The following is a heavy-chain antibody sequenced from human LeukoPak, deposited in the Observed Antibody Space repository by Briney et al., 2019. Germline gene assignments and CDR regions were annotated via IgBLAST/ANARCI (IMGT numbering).Heavy chain of an antibody. Sequence: ASVKVSCKASGYTFTGYYMHWVRQAPGQGLEWMGWINPNSGGTNYAQNFQGRVTITRDTSATTAYMELSSLRSEDTAVYYCARDRSTIRGVAYFDYWGQGTLVTVSS. CDR3: ARDRSTIRGVAYFDY. CDR2: INPNSGGT. J-gene: IGHJ4*02. CDR1: GYTFTGYY. V-gene: IGHV1-2*02. D-gene: IGHD3-10*01.